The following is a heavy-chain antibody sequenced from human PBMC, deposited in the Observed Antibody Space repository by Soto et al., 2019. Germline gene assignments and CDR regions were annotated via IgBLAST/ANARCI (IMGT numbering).Heavy chain of an antibody. D-gene: IGHD1-26*01. V-gene: IGHV4-31*03. CDR2: IYYSGST. CDR1: GGSIRSGGYY. CDR3: ASGTEVSPSWDV. J-gene: IGHJ6*02. Sequence: QVQLQESGPGLVKPSQTLSLTCTVSGGSIRSGGYYWSWIRQHPGKGLEWIGYIYYSGSTYYNPSLKSRVTISVDTSKNQFSLKLSSVIAADTAVYYCASGTEVSPSWDVWGQGTTVTVSS.